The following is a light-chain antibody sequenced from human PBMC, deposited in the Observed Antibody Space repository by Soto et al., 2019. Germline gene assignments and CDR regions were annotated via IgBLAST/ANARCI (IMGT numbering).Light chain of an antibody. CDR2: GNI. V-gene: IGLV1-40*01. J-gene: IGLJ1*01. CDR1: SSNIGAGYD. Sequence: QSVLTQLPSVSGAPGQRVTISCTGSSSNIGAGYDVHWYLQLPGTAPKLLIYGNINRPSGVPDRFSGSKSGTSASLAITGLQAEDEADYYCQSYDSSLSGYVFGTGTKLTVL. CDR3: QSYDSSLSGYV.